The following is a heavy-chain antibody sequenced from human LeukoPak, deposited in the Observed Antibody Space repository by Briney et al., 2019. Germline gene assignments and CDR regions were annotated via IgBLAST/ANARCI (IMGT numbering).Heavy chain of an antibody. V-gene: IGHV1-18*01. Sequence: GASVKVSCKASDYTFSFYGISWVRQAPGQGLEWMGWISAYNGNTNYAQKLQGRVTMTTDTSTSTAYMELRSLRSDDTAVYYCARAVAGRPLDYWGQGTLVTVSS. CDR1: DYTFSFYG. CDR3: ARAVAGRPLDY. CDR2: ISAYNGNT. J-gene: IGHJ4*02. D-gene: IGHD6-19*01.